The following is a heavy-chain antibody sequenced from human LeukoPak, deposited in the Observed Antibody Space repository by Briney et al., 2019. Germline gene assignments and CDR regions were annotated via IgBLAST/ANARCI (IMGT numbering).Heavy chain of an antibody. CDR1: GYTFTSYG. V-gene: IGHV1-18*01. D-gene: IGHD3-16*01. Sequence: ASVKVSCKASGYTFTSYGISWVRQAPGQGLEWMGWISAYNGNTNYAQKLQGRVTVTTDTSTSTAYMELRSLRSDDTAVYYCARDLAVRGSSGYWGQGTLVTVSS. CDR2: ISAYNGNT. J-gene: IGHJ4*02. CDR3: ARDLAVRGSSGY.